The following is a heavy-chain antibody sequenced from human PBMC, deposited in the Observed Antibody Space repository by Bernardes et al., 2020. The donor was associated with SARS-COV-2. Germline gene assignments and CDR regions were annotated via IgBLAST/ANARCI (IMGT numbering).Heavy chain of an antibody. CDR1: GFTLNNYD. J-gene: IGHJ2*01. V-gene: IGHV3-23*01. CDR3: AKDLGEKQLVTIWYFDL. Sequence: GGSLRLSCAASGFTLNNYDMGWVRQAPGKGLEWVSSIISSGGGSTTFYADSVKGRFTISRDNSKNTLYLQMNSLTAEDTATYYCAKDLGEKQLVTIWYFDLWGRGTLVTVSS. CDR2: IISSGGGSTT. D-gene: IGHD3-16*01.